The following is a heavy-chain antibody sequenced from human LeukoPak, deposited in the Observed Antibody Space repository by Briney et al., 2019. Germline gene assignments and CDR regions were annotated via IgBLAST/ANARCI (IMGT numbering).Heavy chain of an antibody. Sequence: GASVKVSCKASGYTFTSYGISWVRQAPGQGLEWMGWISAYNGNTNYAQKLQGRVTMTTDTSTSTAYMELRSLRSDDTAVYYCARDQFYYYDSSGYYHYYYYMDVWGKGTTVTVSS. J-gene: IGHJ6*03. V-gene: IGHV1-18*01. CDR1: GYTFTSYG. D-gene: IGHD3-22*01. CDR3: ARDQFYYYDSSGYYHYYYYMDV. CDR2: ISAYNGNT.